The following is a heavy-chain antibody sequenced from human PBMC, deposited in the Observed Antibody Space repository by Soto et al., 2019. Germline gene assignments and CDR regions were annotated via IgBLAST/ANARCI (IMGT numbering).Heavy chain of an antibody. J-gene: IGHJ6*02. Sequence: PGGSLRLSCAASGFTFSSYSMNWVRQAPGKGLEWVSSISSSSSYIYYADSVKGRFTISRDNAKNSLYLQMNSLRAEDTAVYYCARDDCSSTSCYIYCGGDCLPRYYYGMDVWGQGTTVTVSS. CDR1: GFTFSSYS. D-gene: IGHD2-2*02. CDR2: ISSSSSYI. CDR3: ARDDCSSTSCYIYCGGDCLPRYYYGMDV. V-gene: IGHV3-21*01.